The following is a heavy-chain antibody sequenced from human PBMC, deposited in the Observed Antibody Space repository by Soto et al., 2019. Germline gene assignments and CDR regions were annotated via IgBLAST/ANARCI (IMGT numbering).Heavy chain of an antibody. J-gene: IGHJ5*02. D-gene: IGHD3-16*02. CDR1: GGSISSGDYY. Sequence: PSETLSLTCTVSGGSISSGDYYWSWIRQPPGQGLEWIGYIYYSGSTYYNPSLKSRVTISVDTSKNQFSLKLSSVTAADTAVYYCARVLITFGGVIVPDRWGQGTLVTVSS. CDR3: ARVLITFGGVIVPDR. CDR2: IYYSGST. V-gene: IGHV4-30-4*01.